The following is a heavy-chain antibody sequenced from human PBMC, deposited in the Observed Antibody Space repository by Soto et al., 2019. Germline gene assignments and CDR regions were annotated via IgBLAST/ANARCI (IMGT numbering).Heavy chain of an antibody. J-gene: IGHJ4*02. CDR3: AKRSQSKYFDY. CDR2: IGASETA. CDR1: GFTFAGYA. D-gene: IGHD4-4*01. V-gene: IGHV3-23*01. Sequence: GGSLRLSCAAAGFTFAGYAMSWVRQAPGKGLEWVATIGASETAYYPDSMKGLFTISRDNSKNMYYLQMNSLRVEDTAVYYCAKRSQSKYFDYWGQGTLVTVSS.